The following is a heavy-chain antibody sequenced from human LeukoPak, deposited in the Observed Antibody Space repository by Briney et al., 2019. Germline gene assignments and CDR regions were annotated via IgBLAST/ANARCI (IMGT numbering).Heavy chain of an antibody. CDR2: INPSSGGT. CDR1: GYTFTGYY. Sequence: ASVKVSCKASGYTFTGYYMHWVRQAPGQGLEWVGWINPSSGGTNYAQKFQGRVTMTRDTSISTAYMELSRLRSDDTAVYYCARDPTGDSGSLGTPDYWGQGTLVTVSS. D-gene: IGHD1-26*01. CDR3: ARDPTGDSGSLGTPDY. J-gene: IGHJ4*02. V-gene: IGHV1-2*02.